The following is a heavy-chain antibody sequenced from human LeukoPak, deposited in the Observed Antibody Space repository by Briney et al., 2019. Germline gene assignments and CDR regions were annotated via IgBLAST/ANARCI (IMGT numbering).Heavy chain of an antibody. D-gene: IGHD1-26*01. CDR2: INHSGST. V-gene: IGHV4-34*01. Sequence: SETLSLTCAVYGGSFSGYYWSWIRQPPGKGLEWIGEINHSGSTNYNPSLKSRVTISVDTSKNQFSLELSSVTAADTAVYYCASRLSGHPFDYWGQGTLVTVSS. CDR1: GGSFSGYY. CDR3: ASRLSGHPFDY. J-gene: IGHJ4*02.